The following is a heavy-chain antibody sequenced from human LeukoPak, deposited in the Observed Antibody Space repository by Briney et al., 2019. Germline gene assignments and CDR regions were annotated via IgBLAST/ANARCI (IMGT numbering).Heavy chain of an antibody. V-gene: IGHV3-21*01. CDR2: ISSSSTYI. J-gene: IGHJ6*02. CDR3: ARVYGGLDV. Sequence: GGSLRLSCAASGFTFSSYGMHWVRQAPGKGLEWVSCISSSSTYIYYADSVKGRFTISRDNAKNSLYLQMNSLRAEDTAVYYCARVYGGLDVWGQGTTVTVSS. CDR1: GFTFSSYG. D-gene: IGHD4/OR15-4a*01.